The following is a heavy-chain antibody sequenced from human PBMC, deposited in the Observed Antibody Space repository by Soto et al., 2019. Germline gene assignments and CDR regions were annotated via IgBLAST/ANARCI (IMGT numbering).Heavy chain of an antibody. V-gene: IGHV3-66*01. Sequence: EVQLVESGGDLDKPGGYLRLSCAAFGFTVSNNYMSWVRQAPGKGLEWVSVLYYGGSTYYAYSVKGRVTISRDNAKNSLYLPMNSLSAEDTAVYYCARGLATYLPLGAFDIWGEGTMVTVSS. CDR3: ARGLATYLPLGAFDI. CDR2: LYYGGST. D-gene: IGHD1-26*01. CDR1: GFTVSNNY. J-gene: IGHJ3*02.